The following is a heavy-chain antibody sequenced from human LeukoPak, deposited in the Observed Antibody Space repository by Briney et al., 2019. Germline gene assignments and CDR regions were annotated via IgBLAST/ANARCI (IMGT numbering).Heavy chain of an antibody. CDR1: GYTFTGYY. CDR3: ARDRGIEAANTFDP. Sequence: ASVKVSCKASGYTFTGYYVHWMRQVPGQGLEWLGWINPKSGDTKYAQKFQGRVAMTRDTSISTVYMELSRLRPDDTAVYYCARDRGIEAANTFDPWGEGTLVTVSS. D-gene: IGHD3-16*01. J-gene: IGHJ5*02. V-gene: IGHV1-2*02. CDR2: INPKSGDT.